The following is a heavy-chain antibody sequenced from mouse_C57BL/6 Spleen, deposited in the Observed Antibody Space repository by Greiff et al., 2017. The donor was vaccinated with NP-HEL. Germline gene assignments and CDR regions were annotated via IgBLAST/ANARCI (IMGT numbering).Heavy chain of an antibody. Sequence: VQLQQSGPELVKPGASVKISCKASGYTFTDYYMNWVKQSHGKSLEWIGDINPNNGGTSYNQKFKGKATLTVDKSSSTAYMELRSLTSEDSAVYYCARGGAYMDYWGQGTSVTVSS. CDR1: GYTFTDYY. CDR3: ARGGAYMDY. J-gene: IGHJ4*01. V-gene: IGHV1-26*01. CDR2: INPNNGGT.